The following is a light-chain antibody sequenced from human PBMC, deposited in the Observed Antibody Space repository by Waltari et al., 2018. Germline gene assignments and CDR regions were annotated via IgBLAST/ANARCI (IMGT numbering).Light chain of an antibody. CDR3: ALWDDSLNAWI. Sequence: QSVLTQPPSASGTPGQRVTISCSGGSSNIGSNTVTWYQDLPGTAPKLLTYSDVQPPSGVPDRFSGSRAGTSGYLAISGLQSEDEADYYCALWDDSLNAWIFGGGTRLTVL. V-gene: IGLV1-44*01. CDR1: SSNIGSNT. J-gene: IGLJ3*02. CDR2: SDV.